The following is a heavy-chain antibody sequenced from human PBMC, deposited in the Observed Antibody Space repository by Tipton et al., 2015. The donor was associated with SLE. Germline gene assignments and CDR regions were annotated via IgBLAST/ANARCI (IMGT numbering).Heavy chain of an antibody. D-gene: IGHD6-13*01. CDR3: ARDRGSSWFFFDY. V-gene: IGHV3-30*14. Sequence: SLRLSCAASGFTFSSYAMHWVRQAPGKGLEWVAVISYDGSNKYYADSVKGRFTISRDNSKNTLYLQMNSLRAEDTAVYYCARDRGSSWFFFDYWSQGTLVTVSS. CDR1: GFTFSSYA. J-gene: IGHJ4*02. CDR2: ISYDGSNK.